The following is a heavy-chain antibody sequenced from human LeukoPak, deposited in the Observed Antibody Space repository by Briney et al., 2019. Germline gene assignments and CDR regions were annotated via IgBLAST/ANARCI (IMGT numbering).Heavy chain of an antibody. V-gene: IGHV1-2*04. D-gene: IGHD2-15*01. J-gene: IGHJ6*02. CDR3: ASSRIGATPEVSDGMDV. CDR2: INPNSGGT. CDR1: GYTFTGYY. Sequence: ASVKVSCKASGYTFTGYYMHRVRQAPGQGLEWMGWINPNSGGTNYAQKFQGWVTMTRDTSISTAYMELSRLRSDDTAVYYCASSRIGATPEVSDGMDVWGQGTTVTVSS.